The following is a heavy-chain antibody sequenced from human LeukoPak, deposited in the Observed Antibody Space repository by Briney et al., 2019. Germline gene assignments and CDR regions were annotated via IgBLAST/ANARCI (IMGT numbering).Heavy chain of an antibody. D-gene: IGHD6-13*01. CDR2: IRYDGSNK. Sequence: GGSLRLSCAASGFTFSSYGMHWVRQAPGKGLEWVAFIRYDGSNKYYADSVKGRFTISRDNSKNTLYLQMNSLRAEDTAVYYCAKGKGSSWYFVPVPSYTPYFDYWGQGTLVTVSS. CDR3: AKGKGSSWYFVPVPSYTPYFDY. V-gene: IGHV3-30*02. J-gene: IGHJ4*02. CDR1: GFTFSSYG.